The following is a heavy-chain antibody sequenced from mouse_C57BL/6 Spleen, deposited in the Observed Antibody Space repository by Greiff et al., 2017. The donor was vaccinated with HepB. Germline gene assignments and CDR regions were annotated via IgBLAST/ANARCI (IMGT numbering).Heavy chain of an antibody. CDR1: GYTFTSYW. D-gene: IGHD2-4*01. Sequence: QVHVKQSGAELAKPGASVKLSCKASGYTFTSYWMHWVKRRPGQGLEWIGYINPSSGYTKYNQKFKDKATLTADKSSSTAYMQLSSLTYEDSAVYYCASPMITLPFDYWGQGTTLTVSS. J-gene: IGHJ2*01. CDR3: ASPMITLPFDY. CDR2: INPSSGYT. V-gene: IGHV1-7*01.